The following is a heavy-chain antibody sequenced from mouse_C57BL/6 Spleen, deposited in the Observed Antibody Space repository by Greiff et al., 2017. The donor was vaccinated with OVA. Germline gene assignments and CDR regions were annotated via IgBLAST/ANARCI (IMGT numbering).Heavy chain of an antibody. Sequence: QVQLKQPGAELVKPGASVKLSCKASGYTFTSYWMQWVKQRPGQGLEWIGEIDPSDSYTNYNQKFKGKATLTVDTSSSTAYMQLSSLTSEDSAVYYCAIYGNFDYWGQGTTLTVSS. CDR2: IDPSDSYT. CDR1: GYTFTSYW. J-gene: IGHJ2*01. D-gene: IGHD2-1*01. V-gene: IGHV1-50*01. CDR3: AIYGNFDY.